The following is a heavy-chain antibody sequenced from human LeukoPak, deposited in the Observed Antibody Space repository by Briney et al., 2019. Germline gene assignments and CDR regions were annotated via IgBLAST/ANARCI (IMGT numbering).Heavy chain of an antibody. CDR3: ARPLWFGELLSPWFDP. CDR2: IYYSGST. D-gene: IGHD3-10*01. V-gene: IGHV4-39*01. Sequence: SETLSLTCTVSGGSISSSSYYWGWIRQPPGKGLEWIGSIYYSGSTYYNPSLKSRVTISVDTSKNQFSLKLSSATVADTAVYYCARPLWFGELLSPWFDPWGQGTLVTVSS. J-gene: IGHJ5*02. CDR1: GGSISSSSYY.